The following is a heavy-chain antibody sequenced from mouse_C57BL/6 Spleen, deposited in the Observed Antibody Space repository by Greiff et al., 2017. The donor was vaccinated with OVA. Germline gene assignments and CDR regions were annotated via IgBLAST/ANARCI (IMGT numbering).Heavy chain of an antibody. D-gene: IGHD1-1*01. CDR3: ARGDYGRYYFDY. CDR1: GYTFTSYW. CDR2: IDPSDSYT. Sequence: QVQLQQPGAELVKPGASVKLSCKASGYTFTSYWMQWVKQRPGQGLEWIGEIDPSDSYTNYNQKFKGKATLTVDTSSSTAYMQLSSLTSEYSAVYYCARGDYGRYYFDYWGQGTTLTVSS. J-gene: IGHJ2*01. V-gene: IGHV1-50*01.